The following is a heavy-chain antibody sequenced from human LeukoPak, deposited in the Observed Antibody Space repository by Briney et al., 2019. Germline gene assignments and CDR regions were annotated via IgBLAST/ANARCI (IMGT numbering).Heavy chain of an antibody. CDR1: GDSISSDDYY. J-gene: IGHJ5*02. V-gene: IGHV4-61*02. CDR2: FSASGNS. Sequence: SETLSLTCTVSGDSISSDDYYWSWIRQPAGKGLEWIGRFSASGNSNYNPSLKSRLTISVDTSKNQFSLKLTSVTAADTAVYYCARTPLRGATFFTSYPNWFDTWGQGTLVTVSS. D-gene: IGHD3-10*01. CDR3: ARTPLRGATFFTSYPNWFDT.